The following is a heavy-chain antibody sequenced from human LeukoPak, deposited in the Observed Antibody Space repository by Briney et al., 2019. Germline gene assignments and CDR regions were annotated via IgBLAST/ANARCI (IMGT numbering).Heavy chain of an antibody. Sequence: SQTLSLTCTVSGGSISSGSYYWSWIRQPARKGLEWIGRIYASGSTSYNPSLKSRVTISVDTSKNQLSLKLSSVTAADTAVYYCAGAPAGSLEWLSPFDYWGQGTLVTVSS. CDR3: AGAPAGSLEWLSPFDY. J-gene: IGHJ4*02. V-gene: IGHV4-61*02. D-gene: IGHD3-3*01. CDR2: IYASGST. CDR1: GGSISSGSYY.